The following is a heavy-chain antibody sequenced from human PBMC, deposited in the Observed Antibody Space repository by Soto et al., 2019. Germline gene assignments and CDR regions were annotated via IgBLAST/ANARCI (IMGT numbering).Heavy chain of an antibody. D-gene: IGHD3-9*01. J-gene: IGHJ4*02. V-gene: IGHV3-23*01. Sequence: PWGSLRVSCSAAGFTFISYAMSWIRQTPGKGLEWVSAISGSGGSTYYADYVKGRFTISRDNSKNTLYLQMNSLRAEDTAVYYCAKAAALRYFDWPHSGYYFDYWGQGTLVTVSS. CDR1: GFTFISYA. CDR2: ISGSGGST. CDR3: AKAAALRYFDWPHSGYYFDY.